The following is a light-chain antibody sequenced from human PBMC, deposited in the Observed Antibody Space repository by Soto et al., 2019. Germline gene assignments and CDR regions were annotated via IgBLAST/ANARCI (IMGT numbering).Light chain of an antibody. CDR3: LLEYSGVRV. CDR1: TGAVTSAHY. V-gene: IGLV7-46*01. J-gene: IGLJ2*01. Sequence: QAVVTQEPSLTVSPGGTVTLTCGSSTGAVTSAHYPYWFQQKPGQVPTTLLYDIKNTHSWTPARFSGSLLGGKAALTLSGAQPEDEAEYFCLLEYSGVRVFGGGTKLTVL. CDR2: DIK.